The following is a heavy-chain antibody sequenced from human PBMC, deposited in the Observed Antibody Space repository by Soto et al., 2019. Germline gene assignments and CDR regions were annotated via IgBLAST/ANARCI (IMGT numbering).Heavy chain of an antibody. CDR1: GCSVSSGTYY. J-gene: IGHJ2*01. CDR2: IYRGSP. CDR3: SRDQGLGAGYFAL. Sequence: QVQLQESGPGQVKPSETLFLTCTVSGCSVSSGTYYWSWIRQPAGKGLEWMGYIYRGSPNYNPSLENRDTISVDTSRTQFSLMLSSVTAADTAVYYCSRDQGLGAGYFALWGRGTLVTVSS. V-gene: IGHV4-61*01. D-gene: IGHD7-27*01.